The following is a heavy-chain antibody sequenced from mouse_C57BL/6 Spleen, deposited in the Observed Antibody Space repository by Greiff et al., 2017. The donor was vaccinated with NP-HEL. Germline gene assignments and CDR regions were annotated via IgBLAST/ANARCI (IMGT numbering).Heavy chain of an antibody. V-gene: IGHV1-80*01. J-gene: IGHJ4*01. CDR2: IYPGDGDT. Sequence: QVQLQQSGAELVKPGASVKISCKASGYAFSSYWMNWVKQRPGKGLEWIGQIYPGDGDTNYNGKFKGKATLTADKSSSTAYMQLSSLTSEDSAVYFCARRYYDYDDAMDYWGQGTSVTVSS. CDR1: GYAFSSYW. D-gene: IGHD2-4*01. CDR3: ARRYYDYDDAMDY.